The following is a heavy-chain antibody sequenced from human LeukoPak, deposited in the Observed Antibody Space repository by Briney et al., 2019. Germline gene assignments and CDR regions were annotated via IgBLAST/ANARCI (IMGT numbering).Heavy chain of an antibody. V-gene: IGHV1-18*04. Sequence: ASVKVSCKASGYTFTSYGISWVRQAPGQGLEWMGWISAYNGNTNYAQKFQGRVTITRNTSISTAYMELSSLRSEDTAVYYCARGLDSSGYPDAFDIWGQGTMVTVSS. CDR3: ARGLDSSGYPDAFDI. CDR2: ISAYNGNT. J-gene: IGHJ3*02. CDR1: GYTFTSYG. D-gene: IGHD3-22*01.